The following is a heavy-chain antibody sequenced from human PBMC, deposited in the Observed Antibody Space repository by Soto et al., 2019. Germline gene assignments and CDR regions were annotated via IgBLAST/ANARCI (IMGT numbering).Heavy chain of an antibody. D-gene: IGHD2-2*03. CDR3: ARVMGIVGGMYYYYYGMDV. CDR2: ISAYNGNT. J-gene: IGHJ6*02. V-gene: IGHV1-18*04. Sequence: AAKVSCKASGYTFTSYGISCVRQAPLQGLEGMGWISAYNGNTNYAQKLQGRVTMTTDTSTSTAYMELRSLRSDDTAVYYCARVMGIVGGMYYYYYGMDVWGQGTTVTVSS. CDR1: GYTFTSYG.